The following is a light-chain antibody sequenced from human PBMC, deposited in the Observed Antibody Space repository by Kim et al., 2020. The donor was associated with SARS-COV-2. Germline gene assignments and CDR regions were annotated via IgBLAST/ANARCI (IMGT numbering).Light chain of an antibody. Sequence: SYELTQPPSVSVSPGQTARITCSGDALPKKYAYWYQQKSGQAPVAVIYEDSKRPSGIPERFSGSSSGTMATLTISGAQVEDEADYYCYSTDSSGNHRVFGGGTKLIVL. V-gene: IGLV3-10*01. CDR2: EDS. CDR1: ALPKKY. J-gene: IGLJ2*01. CDR3: YSTDSSGNHRV.